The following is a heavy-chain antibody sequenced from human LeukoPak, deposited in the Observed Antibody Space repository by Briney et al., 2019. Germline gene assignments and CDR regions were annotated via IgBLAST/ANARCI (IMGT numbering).Heavy chain of an antibody. CDR1: GDSFSSNSAA. V-gene: IGHV6-1*01. Sequence: SQTLSLTCAISGDSFSSNSAAWNWIRQSPSRGLEWLGRTYYRSKWYNDYAVSVKSRITINPDTSKNQYSLQLNSVTPEDTAVYYCARDPRTPTYSSGWPGFDYWGQGTLVTVSS. J-gene: IGHJ4*02. CDR3: ARDPRTPTYSSGWPGFDY. CDR2: TYYRSKWYN. D-gene: IGHD6-19*01.